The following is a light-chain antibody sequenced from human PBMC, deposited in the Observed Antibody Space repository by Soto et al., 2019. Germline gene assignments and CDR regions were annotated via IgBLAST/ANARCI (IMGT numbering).Light chain of an antibody. CDR2: RAS. CDR3: QQRSNWQIT. Sequence: IALTQSPATVSVSPGDRVTLSCWASQNIYSNLGWYQQRPGQAPRLIIYRASARPTGIPARFSGSGSGTEFTLTISSLEPEDFAVYYCQQRSNWQITFGQGTRLEIK. J-gene: IGKJ5*01. V-gene: IGKV3-15*01. CDR1: QNIYSN.